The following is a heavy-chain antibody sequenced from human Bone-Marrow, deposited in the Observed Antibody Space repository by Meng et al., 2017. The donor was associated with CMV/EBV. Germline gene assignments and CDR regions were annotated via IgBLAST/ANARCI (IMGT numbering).Heavy chain of an antibody. D-gene: IGHD6-6*01. Sequence: GESLKISCAASGFSFSGSAMHWVRQASGKGLEWVGRIRSKANSYATAYAASVKGRFTISRDDSKNTAYLQMNSLKTEDTAVYYCTRLREYSSSSWFDYWGQGTLVTFSS. CDR3: TRLREYSSSSWFDY. J-gene: IGHJ4*02. CDR1: GFSFSGSA. V-gene: IGHV3-73*01. CDR2: IRSKANSYAT.